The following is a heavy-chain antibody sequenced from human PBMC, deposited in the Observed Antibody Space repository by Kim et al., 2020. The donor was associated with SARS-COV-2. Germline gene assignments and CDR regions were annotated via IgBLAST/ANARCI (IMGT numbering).Heavy chain of an antibody. V-gene: IGHV4-59*08. D-gene: IGHD3-3*01. J-gene: IGHJ3*02. CDR3: ARQTGRFLEWLLSGDAFDI. Sequence: SRVTISVDTSKNQFSLRLSSVTAADTAVYYCARQTGRFLEWLLSGDAFDIWGQGTMVTVSS.